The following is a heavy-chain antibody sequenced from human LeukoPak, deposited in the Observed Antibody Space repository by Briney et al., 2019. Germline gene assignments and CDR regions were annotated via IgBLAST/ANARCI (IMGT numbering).Heavy chain of an antibody. CDR3: AEVLPGSNRGHWFDP. CDR1: GDTFIPYT. V-gene: IGHV1-18*04. CDR2: ISAYNGNT. J-gene: IGHJ5*02. Sequence: ASVTVSCTASGDTFIPYTFSWVRQAPGQGLEWMGWISAYNGNTNYAQKLQGRVTMTTDTSTSTAYMELRSLRSDDTAVYYCAEVLPGSNRGHWFDPWGQGTRVTVSS. D-gene: IGHD3-10*02.